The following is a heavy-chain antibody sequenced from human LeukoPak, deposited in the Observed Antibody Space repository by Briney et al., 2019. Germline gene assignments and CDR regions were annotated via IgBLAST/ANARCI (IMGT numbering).Heavy chain of an antibody. CDR1: GFTFSSYEM. CDR2: IYHSGST. J-gene: IGHJ4*02. V-gene: IGHV4-4*02. CDR3: ARVKAAAGHYYFDY. Sequence: GSLRLSCAASGFTFSSYEMVWVRQAPGKGLEWIGEIYHSGSTNYNPSLKSRVTISVDKSKNQFSLKLSSVTAADTAVYYCARVKAAAGHYYFDYWGQGTLVTVSS. D-gene: IGHD6-13*01.